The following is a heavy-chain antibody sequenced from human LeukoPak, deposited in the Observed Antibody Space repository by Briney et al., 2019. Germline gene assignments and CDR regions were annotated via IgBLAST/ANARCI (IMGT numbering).Heavy chain of an antibody. D-gene: IGHD6-19*01. CDR2: VDPTDSYT. CDR1: GYSFTNYW. V-gene: IGHV5-10-1*01. CDR3: ARQGIVVADSFDP. J-gene: IGHJ5*02. Sequence: GESLKISCKGFGYSFTNYWISWVRQMPGKALEWIGRVDPTDSYTNYSPSSQGHVAISVDKSISTAYLQWSSLKASDTAMYYCARQGIVVADSFDPWGQGTLVTVSS.